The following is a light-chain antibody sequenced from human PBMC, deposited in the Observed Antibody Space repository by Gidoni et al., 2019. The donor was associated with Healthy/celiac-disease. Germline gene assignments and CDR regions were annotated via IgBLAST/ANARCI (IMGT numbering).Light chain of an antibody. Sequence: DIPLTQSPSSLSASVGDRVTITFLASQSISSYLNWDQQKPGKAPKLLIYAASSLQSGVPSRFSGSGSGTDFTLTISSLQPEDFATYYCQQSYSTPPTFXRXTKVEIK. J-gene: IGKJ1*01. CDR3: QQSYSTPPT. CDR2: AAS. CDR1: QSISSY. V-gene: IGKV1-39*01.